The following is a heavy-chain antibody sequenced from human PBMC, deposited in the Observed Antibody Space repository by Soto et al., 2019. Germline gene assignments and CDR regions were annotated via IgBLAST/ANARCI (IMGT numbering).Heavy chain of an antibody. CDR1: GFTFSSYD. CDR2: ISSTGGTT. D-gene: IGHD1-7*01. CDR3: VRRVSGNYYY. V-gene: IGHV3-64*01. J-gene: IGHJ4*02. Sequence: EVQLAESGGGMVQPGGSLRLSCVASGFTFSSYDIHWVRQAPRKGLEYVSSISSTGGTTYYGNSVQGRFTISRDNCKNTLYLQIGGLSAEDMAVYHCVRRVSGNYYYWGQGTLVTVFS.